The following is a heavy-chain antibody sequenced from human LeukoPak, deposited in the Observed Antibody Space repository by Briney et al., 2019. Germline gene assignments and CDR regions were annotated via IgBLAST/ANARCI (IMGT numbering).Heavy chain of an antibody. CDR3: ATVRVGAHRFDP. J-gene: IGHJ5*02. Sequence: ASVTVSCMVSGYTLTELFMHWVRQAPGKGLEGMGGFATEDGETIYAQKFQGRVTMTEDTSTDTAYMELSSLRSEDTAVYHCATVRVGAHRFDPWGQGALVTVSS. V-gene: IGHV1-24*01. CDR2: FATEDGET. D-gene: IGHD1-26*01. CDR1: GYTLTELF.